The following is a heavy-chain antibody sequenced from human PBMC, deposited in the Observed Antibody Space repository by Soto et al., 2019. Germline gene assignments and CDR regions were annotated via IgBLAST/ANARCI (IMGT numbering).Heavy chain of an antibody. Sequence: QVQLQESGPGLVRPSETLALTCTVSGGSISSFYWNRIRLSAGKGLEWIGRIYLSGTTTYNPSLQSRVTMSVDTSKNQFSLKLSSLTAADTAVYYCARSPSTSSIGTFDIWGQGTKVTVSS. V-gene: IGHV4-4*07. CDR1: GGSISSFY. CDR2: IYLSGTT. D-gene: IGHD6-6*01. CDR3: ARSPSTSSIGTFDI. J-gene: IGHJ3*02.